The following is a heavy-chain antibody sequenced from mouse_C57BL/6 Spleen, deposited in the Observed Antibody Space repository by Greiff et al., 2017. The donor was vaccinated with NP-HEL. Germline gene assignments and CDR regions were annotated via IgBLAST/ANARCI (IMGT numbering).Heavy chain of an antibody. D-gene: IGHD1-1*01. CDR1: GYTFTEYT. J-gene: IGHJ2*01. CDR2: FYPGSGSI. V-gene: IGHV1-62-2*01. CDR3: ARHEDYYGSSYVYYFDY. Sequence: VQLVESGAELVKPGASVKLSCKASGYTFTEYTIHWVKQRSGQGLEWIGWFYPGSGSIKYNEKFKDKATLTADKSSSTVYMELSRLTSEDSAVYFCARHEDYYGSSYVYYFDYWGQGTTLTVSS.